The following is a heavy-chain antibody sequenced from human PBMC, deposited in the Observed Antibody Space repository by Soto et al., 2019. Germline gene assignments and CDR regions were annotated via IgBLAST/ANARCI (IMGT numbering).Heavy chain of an antibody. V-gene: IGHV3-30*18. J-gene: IGHJ4*02. Sequence: PGGSLRLSCGASGFTFNTYGIYWVRQAPGKGLEWVAAISYDGSNKYHADSVKGRFTISRDNSKNTLYLQMNSLRVEDTAVYYCAKDIVRYTYGACDYWGQGALVTVSS. CDR3: AKDIVRYTYGACDY. D-gene: IGHD5-18*01. CDR1: GFTFNTYG. CDR2: ISYDGSNK.